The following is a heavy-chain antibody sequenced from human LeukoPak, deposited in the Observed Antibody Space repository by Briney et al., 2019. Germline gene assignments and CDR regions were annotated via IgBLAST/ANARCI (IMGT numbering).Heavy chain of an antibody. D-gene: IGHD2-2*01. CDR2: IKSITHGGTT. CDR3: ARDGGGFCSSTSCYGGYYFDY. J-gene: IGHJ4*02. V-gene: IGHV3-15*01. CDR1: GFIFSNDW. Sequence: GGSLRLSCAASGFIFSNDWMSWVRQAPGKGLEWVGRIKSITHGGTTDYAAPVKGRFTISRDDSKNTLYLQMNSLSAEDTAVYYCARDGGGFCSSTSCYGGYYFDYWGQGTLVTVSS.